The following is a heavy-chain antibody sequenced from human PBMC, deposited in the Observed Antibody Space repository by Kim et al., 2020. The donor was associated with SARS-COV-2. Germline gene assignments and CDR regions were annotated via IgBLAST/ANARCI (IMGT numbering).Heavy chain of an antibody. CDR2: TI. V-gene: IGHV3-48*01. J-gene: IGHJ4*02. Sequence: TIHYADSVKGRFTISRDNVKNSLYLQMDSLRAEDTAVYFCARSNKGFDYCGQGTLVTVSS. CDR3: ARSNKGFDY. D-gene: IGHD4-4*01.